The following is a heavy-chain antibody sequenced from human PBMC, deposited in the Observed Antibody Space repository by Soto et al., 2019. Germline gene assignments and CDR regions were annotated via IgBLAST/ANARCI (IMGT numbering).Heavy chain of an antibody. V-gene: IGHV3-11*04. D-gene: IGHD3-16*02. CDR3: ARDFSYQRFDH. Sequence: PGGSMRLSCAASGFIFSDYYMSWIRQAPGKGLEWVTNMSQDGSHIDYADAVKGRFTVSRDNAKNAVYLQMNSLTVEDTAVYFCARDFSYQRFDHWGQGALVTVSS. CDR2: MSQDGSHI. J-gene: IGHJ4*02. CDR1: GFIFSDYY.